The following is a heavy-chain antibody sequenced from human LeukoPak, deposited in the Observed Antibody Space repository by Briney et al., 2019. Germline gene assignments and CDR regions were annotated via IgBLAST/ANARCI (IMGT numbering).Heavy chain of an antibody. D-gene: IGHD3-16*02. CDR3: AKVSGFKITFGGVID. CDR2: IHKDATT. CDR1: GFAFDDYA. Sequence: GGSLRLSCAASGFAFDDYAMHWVRQAPGKVPEWVSLIHKDATTHYAESVKGRFTISRDNSKNTLYLQMNSLRAEDTAVFYCAKVSGFKITFGGVIDWGQGTPVTVSS. V-gene: IGHV3-43*02. J-gene: IGHJ4*02.